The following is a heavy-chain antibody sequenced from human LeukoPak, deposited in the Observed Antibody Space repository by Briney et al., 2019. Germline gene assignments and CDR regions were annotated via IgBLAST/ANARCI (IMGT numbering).Heavy chain of an antibody. CDR3: ARAASYYDILTGYPTNHYFDY. Sequence: PSETLSLTCAVSGGSISSGGYSWSWIRQPPGKGLEWIGYIYHSGSTYYNPSLKSRVTISVDRSKNQFSLKLSSVTAADTAVYYCARAASYYDILTGYPTNHYFDYWGQGTLVTVSS. J-gene: IGHJ4*02. V-gene: IGHV4-30-2*01. CDR1: GGSISSGGYS. D-gene: IGHD3-9*01. CDR2: IYHSGST.